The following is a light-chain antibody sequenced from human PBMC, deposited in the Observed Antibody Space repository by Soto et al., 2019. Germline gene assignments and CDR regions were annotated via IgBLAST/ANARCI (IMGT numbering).Light chain of an antibody. CDR3: QKYSSVPV. V-gene: IGKV1-27*01. CDR2: AAS. Sequence: DIQMTQSPTSLSASVGDRVTITCRASLGIRNFVAWYQQKPGKAPKLLIYAASTLQSGVPSRFSGSGSGTDFPLTINSLQPEDVATYSCQKYSSVPVFGPGTKVEIK. CDR1: LGIRNF. J-gene: IGKJ3*01.